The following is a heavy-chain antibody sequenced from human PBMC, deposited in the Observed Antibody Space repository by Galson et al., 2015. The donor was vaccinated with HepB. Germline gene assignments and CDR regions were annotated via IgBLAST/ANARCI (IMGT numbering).Heavy chain of an antibody. CDR2: ISWDGGST. D-gene: IGHD1-26*01. V-gene: IGHV3-43*01. CDR1: GFTFDDYT. J-gene: IGHJ6*02. CDR3: VRDMRDSGNYYAMDV. Sequence: SLRLSCAASGFTFDDYTMHWVRQAPGKGLEWVSLISWDGGSTYYADSVKSRFTISRDNAGNSLYLQMDSLRAGDTAVYYCVRDMRDSGNYYAMDVWGQGTTVTVSS.